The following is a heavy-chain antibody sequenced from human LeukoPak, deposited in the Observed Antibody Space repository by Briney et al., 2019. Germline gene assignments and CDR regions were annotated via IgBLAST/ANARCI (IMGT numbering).Heavy chain of an antibody. CDR1: GFTFNKAW. J-gene: IGHJ5*02. V-gene: IGHV3-15*01. Sequence: PGRSLRLSCVASGFTFNKAWMSWVRQAAGKGLEWVGRIKSEANGGTTDYAAPVKGRFTISRDDSRNTRYLEMSSLKGEDSAVFYCTTLAACVYYDESGYYWFDPWGQGTQVTVSA. CDR2: IKSEANGGTT. CDR3: TTLAACVYYDESGYYWFDP. D-gene: IGHD3-3*01.